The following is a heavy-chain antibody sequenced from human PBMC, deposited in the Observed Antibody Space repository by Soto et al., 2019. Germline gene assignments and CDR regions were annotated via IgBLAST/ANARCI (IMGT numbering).Heavy chain of an antibody. V-gene: IGHV3-9*01. CDR2: INWSTGTT. CDR3: AIKDYDSGGSDS. J-gene: IGHJ4*02. CDR1: GFNFQNYA. Sequence: EVQLVESGGGLVLPGRSLTLSCVASGFNFQNYAMQWVRQVPGKGLEWVSGINWSTGTTGYADTVKGRFLLSRDNARNSLYLEMNSRRVADTAFYYCAIKDYDSGGSDSWGPGTLVTVSS. D-gene: IGHD3-16*01.